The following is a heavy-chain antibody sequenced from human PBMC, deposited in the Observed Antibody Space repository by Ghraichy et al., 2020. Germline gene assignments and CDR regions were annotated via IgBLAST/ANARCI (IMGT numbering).Heavy chain of an antibody. V-gene: IGHV4-39*01. CDR3: ARRVQAAGTVWFDP. CDR1: GGSISSSSYY. CDR2: IYYSGST. Sequence: SQTLSLTCTVSGGSISSSSYYWGWIRQPPGKGLEWIGSIYYSGSTYYNPSLKSRVTISVDTSKNQFSLKLSSVTAADTAVYYCARRVQAAGTVWFDPWGQGTLVTVSS. D-gene: IGHD6-13*01. J-gene: IGHJ5*02.